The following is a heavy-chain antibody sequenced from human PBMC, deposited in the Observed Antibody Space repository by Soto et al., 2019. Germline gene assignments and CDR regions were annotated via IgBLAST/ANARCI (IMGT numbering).Heavy chain of an antibody. CDR2: ISGSGGST. CDR1: GFTFSSYA. CDR3: AKEGDCSSTSCYAGWFDP. J-gene: IGHJ5*02. V-gene: IGHV3-23*01. D-gene: IGHD2-2*01. Sequence: EVQLLESGGGLVQPGGSLRLSCAASGFTFSSYAMNWVRQAPGKGLEWVSAISGSGGSTYYADSVKGRFTISRDNSKNTLYLQMNSLRAEDTAVYYCAKEGDCSSTSCYAGWFDPWVQGTLVTVSS.